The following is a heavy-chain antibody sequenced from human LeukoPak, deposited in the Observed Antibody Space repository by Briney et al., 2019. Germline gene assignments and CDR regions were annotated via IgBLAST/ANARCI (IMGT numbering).Heavy chain of an antibody. J-gene: IGHJ3*02. D-gene: IGHD6-19*01. CDR3: AKDGTLSSGWYIYEKYADHYAFDI. CDR2: IRSSNSYI. V-gene: IGHV3-21*04. CDR1: GFTFSNYS. Sequence: PGGSLRLSCAASGFTFSNYSRNWVRQAPGKGLEWVSSIRSSNSYIYYADSVKGRFTISRDNAKNSLYLQMNSLRAEDTAVYYCAKDGTLSSGWYIYEKYADHYAFDIWGQGTMVTISS.